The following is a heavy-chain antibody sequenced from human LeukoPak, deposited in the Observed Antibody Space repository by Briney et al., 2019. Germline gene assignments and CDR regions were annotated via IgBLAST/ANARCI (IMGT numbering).Heavy chain of an antibody. Sequence: TSETLSLACTVSGGSISSSSYYWGWIRQPPGKGLEWIGSIYYSGSTYYNPSLKSRVTISVDTSKNQFSLKLSSVTAADTAVYYCAREGIAARVFWGQGTLVTVSS. V-gene: IGHV4-39*07. J-gene: IGHJ4*02. CDR2: IYYSGST. CDR3: AREGIAARVF. CDR1: GGSISSSSYY. D-gene: IGHD6-6*01.